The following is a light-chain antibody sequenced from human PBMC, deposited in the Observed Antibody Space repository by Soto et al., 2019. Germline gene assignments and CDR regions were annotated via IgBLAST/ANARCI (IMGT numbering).Light chain of an antibody. CDR1: QSVSSN. Sequence: EIVMTQSPATLPVSPGERATLSCRASQSVSSNLAWYQQKPGQAPRFLIYGASTRATGIPARFSGSGSGTEFTLTISSLQSEDFATYYCLSYSKDVPETFGQGTKVEIK. CDR2: GAS. V-gene: IGKV3-15*01. CDR3: LSYSKDVPET. J-gene: IGKJ1*01.